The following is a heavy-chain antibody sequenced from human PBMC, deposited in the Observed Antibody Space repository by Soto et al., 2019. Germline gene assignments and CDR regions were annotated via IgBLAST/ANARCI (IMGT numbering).Heavy chain of an antibody. V-gene: IGHV3-11*05. J-gene: IGHJ3*02. D-gene: IGHD3-22*01. Sequence: PGGSLRLSCAASGFTFSDYYMSWIRQAPGKGLEWVSYISSSSSYTNYADSVKGRFTISRDNAKNSLYLQMNSLRAEDTAVYYCARVCDSSGYLRGPCDAFDIWGQGTMVTVSS. CDR3: ARVCDSSGYLRGPCDAFDI. CDR1: GFTFSDYY. CDR2: ISSSSSYT.